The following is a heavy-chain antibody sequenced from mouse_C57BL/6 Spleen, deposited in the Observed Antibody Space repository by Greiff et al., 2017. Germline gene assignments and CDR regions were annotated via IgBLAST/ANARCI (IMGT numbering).Heavy chain of an antibody. D-gene: IGHD4-1*01. Sequence: EVQLQQSGPELVKPGASVKISCKASGYSFTGYYMNWVKQSPEKSLEWIGEINPSTGGTTYNQKFKAKATLTVDKSSSTAYMQLKSLTSEDSAVYYCARRLGREDYWGQGTTLTVSS. CDR1: GYSFTGYY. CDR2: INPSTGGT. CDR3: ARRLGREDY. J-gene: IGHJ2*01. V-gene: IGHV1-42*01.